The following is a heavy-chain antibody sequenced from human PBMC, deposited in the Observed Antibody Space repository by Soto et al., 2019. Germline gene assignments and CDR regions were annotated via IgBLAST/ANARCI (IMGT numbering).Heavy chain of an antibody. V-gene: IGHV3-23*01. CDR3: AKDPNSSAFYFYMDV. Sequence: EQLLESGGDLVQPGGSLRLSCVGSGFSFRTYAMTWVRQAPGRGLEGVAGISRSGDITYYADSVKGRFTISRDNSKNTLYLQIESLRGDDTAVYFSAKDPNSSAFYFYMDVWGKGTTVTVSS. J-gene: IGHJ6*03. CDR1: GFSFRTYA. CDR2: ISRSGDIT. D-gene: IGHD3-22*01.